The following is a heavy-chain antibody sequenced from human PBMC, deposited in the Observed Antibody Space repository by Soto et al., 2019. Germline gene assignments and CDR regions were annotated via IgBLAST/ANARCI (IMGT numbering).Heavy chain of an antibody. CDR1: GFTFSTYA. D-gene: IGHD6-25*01. V-gene: IGHV3-30-3*01. CDR3: ARDYGAAAASFFVY. J-gene: IGHJ4*02. CDR2: MSSDGNNS. Sequence: GGSLRLSCAASGFTFSTYAMHWVRQAPGKGLEWVAGMSSDGNNSYYADSVKGRFTISRDNSKNTLYLQMNSLRAEDTAVYYCARDYGAAAASFFVYWGQGTLVTVSS.